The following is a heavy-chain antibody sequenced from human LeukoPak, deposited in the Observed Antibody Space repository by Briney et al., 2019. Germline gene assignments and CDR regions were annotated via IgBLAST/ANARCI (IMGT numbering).Heavy chain of an antibody. V-gene: IGHV3-21*01. CDR2: ISSGSSYI. Sequence: GGSLRLSCAASGFTFDTYSVNWVRQAPGKGLEWVSSISSGSSYIYFADSVKGRFTISRDNTKNSLYLQMNSLRAEDTAVYYCARASYRYSYENYYMDAWGKGTTVTVSS. CDR1: GFTFDTYS. CDR3: ARASYRYSYENYYMDA. J-gene: IGHJ6*03. D-gene: IGHD5-18*01.